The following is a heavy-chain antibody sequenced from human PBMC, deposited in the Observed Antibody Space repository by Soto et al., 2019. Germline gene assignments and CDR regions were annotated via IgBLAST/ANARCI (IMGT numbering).Heavy chain of an antibody. Sequence: SETLSLTCTVSGGSISSYYWSWIRQPPGKGLGWIWFIYFIWSTNFNPSLKSRFTISVDTFKNQFSLKLSSVTAADTAVYYCARVTDYDSSGYYPIDYWGQGTLVTVSS. D-gene: IGHD3-22*01. CDR1: GGSISSYY. CDR3: ARVTDYDSSGYYPIDY. V-gene: IGHV4-59*01. J-gene: IGHJ4*02. CDR2: IYFIWST.